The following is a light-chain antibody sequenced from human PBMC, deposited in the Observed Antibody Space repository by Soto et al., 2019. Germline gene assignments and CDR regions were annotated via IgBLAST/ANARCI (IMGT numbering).Light chain of an antibody. J-gene: IGKJ4*01. CDR1: QSISSN. Sequence: EIVMTQSPATLSVSPGERATLSCRASQSISSNLAWYQQEPGQSPRLLIYDSSTRATDIPARFSGSGSGTEFTLTISSLQSEDFALYYCQQYDDWPLTFGGGTKVDIK. CDR2: DSS. V-gene: IGKV3D-15*01. CDR3: QQYDDWPLT.